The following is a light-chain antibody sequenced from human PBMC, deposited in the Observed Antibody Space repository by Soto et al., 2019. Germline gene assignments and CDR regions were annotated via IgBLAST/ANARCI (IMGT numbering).Light chain of an antibody. V-gene: IGKV1-17*01. CDR2: GAS. J-gene: IGKJ2*01. CDR1: QDIRDD. Sequence: DIQMTQSPSSLSASVGDRVTITCRASQDIRDDLGWYQQKPGKAPKRLIYGASRLQSGVPSRFNGSGPGTGSTLTISSLQPEDFETYYCVHYSSYPYTFGRGPSWRSN. CDR3: VHYSSYPYT.